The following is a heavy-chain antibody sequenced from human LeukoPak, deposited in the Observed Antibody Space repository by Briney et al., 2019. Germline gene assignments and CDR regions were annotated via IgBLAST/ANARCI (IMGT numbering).Heavy chain of an antibody. CDR3: ARGTAGPDFGELLYYFDY. CDR1: GGTFSSYA. CDR2: IIPIFGTA. V-gene: IGHV1-69*05. D-gene: IGHD3-10*01. Sequence: ASVTVSFKASGGTFSSYAISWVRQAPGQGREWMGGIIPIFGTANYAQKFQGRVTITTDESTSTAYMELSSLRSEDTAVYYCARGTAGPDFGELLYYFDYWGQGTLVTVSS. J-gene: IGHJ4*02.